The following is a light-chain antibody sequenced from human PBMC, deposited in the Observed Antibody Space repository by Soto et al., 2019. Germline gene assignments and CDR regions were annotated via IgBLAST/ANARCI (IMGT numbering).Light chain of an antibody. CDR3: QQYNNWPIT. Sequence: IVMTQSPATLSVSPGERATLSCRASQSVSSNLAWYQQKPGQAPRLLIYGSSTRATGIPARFSGSGSGTEFTLTISSLQSEDFAVYYCQQYNNWPITFGQGPRLEIK. V-gene: IGKV3-15*01. J-gene: IGKJ5*01. CDR2: GSS. CDR1: QSVSSN.